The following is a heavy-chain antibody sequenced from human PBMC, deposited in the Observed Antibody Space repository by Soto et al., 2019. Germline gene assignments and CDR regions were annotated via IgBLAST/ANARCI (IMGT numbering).Heavy chain of an antibody. Sequence: EVQLLESGGGLVQPGGSLRLSCAASGFTFSNYAVTWVRQAPGKGLEWVSTISGSGGSTYHADSVKGRFTISRDNSKNTLNLQMNSLRAEDTAVYYCAKDQGSSWYEIDYWGQGTLVTVSS. V-gene: IGHV3-23*01. CDR2: ISGSGGST. D-gene: IGHD6-13*01. J-gene: IGHJ4*02. CDR3: AKDQGSSWYEIDY. CDR1: GFTFSNYA.